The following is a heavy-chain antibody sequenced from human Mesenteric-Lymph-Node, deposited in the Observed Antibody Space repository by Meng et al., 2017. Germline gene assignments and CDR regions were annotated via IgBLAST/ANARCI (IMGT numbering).Heavy chain of an antibody. CDR2: INPNSGGT. Sequence: ASVKVSCKASGYTFTGYYMHWVRQAPGQGLEWMGWINPNSGGTNYAQKFQGRVTMTRDTSISTAYMELSSLRSEDTAVYYCARVQYYGDYVEWGAFDIWGQGTMVTVSS. CDR1: GYTFTGYY. V-gene: IGHV1-2*02. D-gene: IGHD4-17*01. J-gene: IGHJ3*02. CDR3: ARVQYYGDYVEWGAFDI.